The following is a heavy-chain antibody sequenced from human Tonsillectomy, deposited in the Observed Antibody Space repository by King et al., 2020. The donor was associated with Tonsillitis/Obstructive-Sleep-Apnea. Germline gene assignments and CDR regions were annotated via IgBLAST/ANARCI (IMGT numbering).Heavy chain of an antibody. D-gene: IGHD6-6*01. CDR3: AKVGGGSSSGDYFDY. V-gene: IGHV3-30*18. CDR1: GFTFSSYG. Sequence: VQLVESGGGVVQPGRSLRLSCAASGFTFSSYGMHWVRQAPGKGLEWVAVISYDGSNKYYADSVKGRFTISRDNSKNTLYLQMNSLRAEDTAVYYCAKVGGGSSSGDYFDYWGQGTLVTVSS. CDR2: ISYDGSNK. J-gene: IGHJ4*02.